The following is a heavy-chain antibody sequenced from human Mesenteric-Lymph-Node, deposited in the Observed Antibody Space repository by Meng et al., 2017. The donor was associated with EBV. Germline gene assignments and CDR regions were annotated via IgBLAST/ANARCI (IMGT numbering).Heavy chain of an antibody. CDR1: GASVSSNSAA. V-gene: IGHV6-1*01. CDR3: ARSGSSGRIDY. D-gene: IGHD6-19*01. J-gene: IGHJ4*02. Sequence: LPQHVPGLVKPSKTPSLTCSISGASVSSNSAAWNGIRQCPSRGLEWLGRTYYRSKWYNGYAVSVKSRITINPDTSKNQFSLQLNSVTPEDTAMYYCARSGSSGRIDYWGQGTLVTVSS. CDR2: TYYRSKWYN.